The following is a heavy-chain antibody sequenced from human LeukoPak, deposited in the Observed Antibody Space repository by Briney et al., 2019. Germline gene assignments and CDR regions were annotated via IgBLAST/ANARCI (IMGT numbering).Heavy chain of an antibody. J-gene: IGHJ3*02. Sequence: GGSLRLSCAASGFTFSAYDMQWVRQAPGKGPEWVSGISRSGSTYYRDSVKGRFTISRDNYKNTLYLQMNSLRAEDTAVYYCAKGGYLAFDIWGQGTMVTVSS. CDR3: AKGGYLAFDI. V-gene: IGHV3-23*01. CDR1: GFTFSAYD. CDR2: ISRSGST. D-gene: IGHD2-2*03.